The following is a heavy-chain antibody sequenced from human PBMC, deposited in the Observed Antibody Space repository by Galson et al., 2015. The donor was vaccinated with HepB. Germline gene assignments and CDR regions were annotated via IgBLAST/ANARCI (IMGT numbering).Heavy chain of an antibody. CDR1: GGTFSSYT. CDR2: IIPILGIA. D-gene: IGHD2-15*01. Sequence: SVKVSCKASGGTFSSYTISWVRQAPGQGLEWMGRIIPILGIANYAQKFQGRVTITADKSTSTAYMELSSLRSEDTAVYYCARGQGPPSPYCSGGSCYSLATYYYYYGMDVWGQGTTVTVSS. J-gene: IGHJ6*02. V-gene: IGHV1-69*02. CDR3: ARGQGPPSPYCSGGSCYSLATYYYYYGMDV.